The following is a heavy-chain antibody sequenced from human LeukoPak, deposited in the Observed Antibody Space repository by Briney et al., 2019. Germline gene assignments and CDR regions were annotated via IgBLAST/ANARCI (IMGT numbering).Heavy chain of an antibody. J-gene: IGHJ4*02. CDR2: IRYDGSNK. V-gene: IGHV3-30*02. CDR1: GFTFNRRG. D-gene: IGHD3-9*01. CDR3: AKDRASRPLKELTGLDY. Sequence: GGSLRLSCGASGFTFNRRGMHWVRQAPGKGLEWVASIRYDGSNKYYADSVKGRFTISRDNSKNTLFLQMNSLRAEDTAVYYCAKDRASRPLKELTGLDYWGQGTLVTVSS.